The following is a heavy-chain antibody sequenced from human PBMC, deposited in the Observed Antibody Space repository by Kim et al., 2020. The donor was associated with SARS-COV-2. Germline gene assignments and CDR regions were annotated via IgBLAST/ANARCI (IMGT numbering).Heavy chain of an antibody. Sequence: SVKVSCKASGGTFSSYAISWVRQAPGQGLEWMGGIIPIFGTANYAQKFQGRVTITADESTSTAYMELSSLRSEDTAVYYCARVEDQWLRGFDYWGQGTLVTVSS. D-gene: IGHD5-12*01. CDR2: IIPIFGTA. CDR1: GGTFSSYA. CDR3: ARVEDQWLRGFDY. J-gene: IGHJ4*02. V-gene: IGHV1-69*13.